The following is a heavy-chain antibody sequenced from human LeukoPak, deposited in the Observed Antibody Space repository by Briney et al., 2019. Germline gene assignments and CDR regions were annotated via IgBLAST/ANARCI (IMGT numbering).Heavy chain of an antibody. J-gene: IGHJ3*02. V-gene: IGHV3-21*01. Sequence: PGGSLRLSCAASGSTFSSYSMNWVRQAPGKGLEWVSSISSSSSYIYYADSVKGRFTISRDNAKNSLYLQMNSLRAEDTAVYYCARGFWADAFDIWGQGTMVTVSS. CDR2: ISSSSSYI. CDR1: GSTFSSYS. CDR3: ARGFWADAFDI. D-gene: IGHD2/OR15-2a*01.